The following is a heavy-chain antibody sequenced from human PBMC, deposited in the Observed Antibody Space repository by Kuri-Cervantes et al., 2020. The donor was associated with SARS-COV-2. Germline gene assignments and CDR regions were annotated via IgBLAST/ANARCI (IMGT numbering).Heavy chain of an antibody. CDR3: ARPDCTINGVCFMDV. CDR2: ISYDGTNK. J-gene: IGHJ6*02. Sequence: GESLKISCAASGFMFSDYAIDWVRQAPGKGLEWVALISYDGTNKFYADSVKGRFTISRDNSRNTLYLQMNSLRAEDTAVFYCARPDCTINGVCFMDVWGQGTTVTVSS. CDR1: GFMFSDYA. V-gene: IGHV3-30-3*01. D-gene: IGHD2-8*01.